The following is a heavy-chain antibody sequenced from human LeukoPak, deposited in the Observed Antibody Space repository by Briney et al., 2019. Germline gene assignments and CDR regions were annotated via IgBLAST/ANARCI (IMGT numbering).Heavy chain of an antibody. V-gene: IGHV3-72*01. Sequence: GGSLRLSCAASGFTFSDHYMDWVRQAPGKGLEWVGRIRNKANSYTTEYAASVKGRFTISRDDSKTSVSLQMSSLKTEDTAMYYCARSSSDGYHPFDYWGQGTVVTVSS. CDR2: IRNKANSYTT. J-gene: IGHJ4*02. CDR3: ARSSSDGYHPFDY. D-gene: IGHD6-25*01. CDR1: GFTFSDHY.